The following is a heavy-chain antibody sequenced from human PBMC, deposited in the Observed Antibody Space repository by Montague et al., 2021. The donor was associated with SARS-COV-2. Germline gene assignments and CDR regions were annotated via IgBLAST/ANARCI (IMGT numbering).Heavy chain of an antibody. CDR3: ASFRRAHLIGVTLYYCMDV. Sequence: SETLSLTCTVSGGSISSYYWSWIRQPPGKGLLWIGYIYYSGSTNYNPSLKSRVTISVDTSKNQFSLRLSSVTAADTAVYYCASFRRAHLIGVTLYYCMDVWGQGTTVTVSS. CDR1: GGSISSYY. CDR2: IYYSGST. V-gene: IGHV4-59*01. D-gene: IGHD2-21*01. J-gene: IGHJ6*02.